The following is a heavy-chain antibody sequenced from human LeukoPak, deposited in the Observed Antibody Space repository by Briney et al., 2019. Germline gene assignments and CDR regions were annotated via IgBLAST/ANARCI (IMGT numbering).Heavy chain of an antibody. V-gene: IGHV3-23*01. Sequence: GGSLRLSCAASGFTFSSYGMSWVRQAPGKGLEWVSAISGSGGSTYYADSVKGRFTISRDNSKNTLYLQMNSLRAEDTAVYYCAKPFYCSGGSCQFDYWGQGTLVTVSS. D-gene: IGHD2-15*01. J-gene: IGHJ4*02. CDR3: AKPFYCSGGSCQFDY. CDR2: ISGSGGST. CDR1: GFTFSSYG.